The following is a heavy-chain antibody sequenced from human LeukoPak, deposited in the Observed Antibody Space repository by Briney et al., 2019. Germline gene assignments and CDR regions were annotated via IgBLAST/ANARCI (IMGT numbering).Heavy chain of an antibody. CDR1: GFTFSSYT. Sequence: PGGSLRLSCAASGFTFSSYTIHWVRQAPGKGLEGVAVISSDGTNKYYADSVKGRFTISRDNSKNTLYLQMSSLRAEDTAVYYCARGAYEIVVVTAPTYWGQGTLVTVSS. V-gene: IGHV3-30-3*01. CDR3: ARGAYEIVVVTAPTY. J-gene: IGHJ4*02. CDR2: ISSDGTNK. D-gene: IGHD2-21*02.